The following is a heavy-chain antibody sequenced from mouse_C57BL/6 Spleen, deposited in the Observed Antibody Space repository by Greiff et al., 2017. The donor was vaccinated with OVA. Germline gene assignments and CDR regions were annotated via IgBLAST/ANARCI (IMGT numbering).Heavy chain of an antibody. J-gene: IGHJ4*01. CDR1: GFTFSDYG. Sequence: DVKLVESGGGLVKPGGSLKLSCAASGFTFSDYGMHWVRQAPEKGLEWVAYISSGSSTIYYADTVKGRFTISRDNAKNTLFLQMTSLRSEDTAMYYCARRFDYYGSSFYAMDYWGQGTSVTVSS. CDR2: ISSGSSTI. D-gene: IGHD1-1*01. CDR3: ARRFDYYGSSFYAMDY. V-gene: IGHV5-17*01.